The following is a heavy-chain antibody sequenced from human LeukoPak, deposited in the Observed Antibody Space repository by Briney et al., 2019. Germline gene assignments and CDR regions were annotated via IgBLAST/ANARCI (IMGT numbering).Heavy chain of an antibody. J-gene: IGHJ2*01. V-gene: IGHV1-2*02. CDR2: INPNSGGT. D-gene: IGHD6-19*01. CDR1: GYTFTGYY. Sequence: ASVKVSCKASGYTFTGYYMHWVRQAPGQGLEWMGWINPNSGGTNYAQKFQGRVTMTRDTSISTAYMELSGLRSDDTAVYYCARGIAVAGKAWYFDLWGRGTLVTVSS. CDR3: ARGIAVAGKAWYFDL.